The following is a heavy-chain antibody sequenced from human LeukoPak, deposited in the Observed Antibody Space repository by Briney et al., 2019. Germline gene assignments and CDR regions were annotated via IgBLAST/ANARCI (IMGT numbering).Heavy chain of an antibody. CDR2: IYPGDSDV. D-gene: IGHD6-6*01. Sequence: GESLKISCKGSGYTFTSYWIAWVRQMPGKGLEWMGIIYPGDSDVRYSPSFQGQVTISADKSISTAYLQWSSLKASDTAIYYCARASSRISSSDHWGQGTLVTVSS. CDR1: GYTFTSYW. J-gene: IGHJ4*02. V-gene: IGHV5-51*01. CDR3: ARASSRISSSDH.